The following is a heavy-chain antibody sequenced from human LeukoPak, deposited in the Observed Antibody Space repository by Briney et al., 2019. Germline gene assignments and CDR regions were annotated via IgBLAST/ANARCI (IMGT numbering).Heavy chain of an antibody. CDR2: INPDGRDT. J-gene: IGHJ1*01. CDR1: GFTFNRCW. D-gene: IGHD2-21*02. V-gene: IGHV3-7*01. Sequence: GGSLRLSCVVSGFTFNRCWMNWVRQAPGKGLEWVAHINPDGRDTYYVDSVKGRFTISRDNAQNSMYLQMNSLRVEDTAVYYCTSWGDTTAEYFQRWGQGALVTVSS. CDR3: TSWGDTTAEYFQR.